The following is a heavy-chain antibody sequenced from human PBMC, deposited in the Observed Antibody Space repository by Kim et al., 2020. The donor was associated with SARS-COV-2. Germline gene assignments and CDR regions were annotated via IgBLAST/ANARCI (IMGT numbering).Heavy chain of an antibody. J-gene: IGHJ3*02. CDR2: IYYSGST. CDR3: ARARITMIVVVGAFAI. Sequence: GKNMEWIGYIYYSGSTYYNPSLKSRVTISVDTSKNQFSLNLSSVTAADTAVYYCARARITMIVVVGAFAIWGQGTMVTVSS. V-gene: IGHV4-31*02. D-gene: IGHD3-22*01.